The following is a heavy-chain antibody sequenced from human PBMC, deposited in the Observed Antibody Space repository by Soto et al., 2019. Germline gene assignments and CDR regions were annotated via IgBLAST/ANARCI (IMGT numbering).Heavy chain of an antibody. J-gene: IGHJ5*02. Sequence: QVQLQESGPGLVKPSGTLSLTCAVSGGSISSSNWWSWVRQPPGKGLEWIGEIYHSGSTNYNPSLKSRVTISVDKSKNQFSLKLSSVTAADTAVYYCARDGWGDIVVVPAARESWFDPWGQGTLVTVSS. V-gene: IGHV4-4*02. CDR3: ARDGWGDIVVVPAARESWFDP. CDR1: GGSISSSNW. CDR2: IYHSGST. D-gene: IGHD2-2*01.